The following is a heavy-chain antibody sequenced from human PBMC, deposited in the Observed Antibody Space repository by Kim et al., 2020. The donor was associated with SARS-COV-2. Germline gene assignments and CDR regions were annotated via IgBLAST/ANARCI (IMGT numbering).Heavy chain of an antibody. V-gene: IGHV1-58*01. CDR1: GFTFTSSA. CDR3: AAGHYCSSTSCYVYYYAMDV. Sequence: SVKVSCKASGFTFTSSAVQWVRQARGQRLEWIGWIVVGSGNTNYAQKFQERVTITRDMSTSTAYMELSSLRSEDTAVYYCAAGHYCSSTSCYVYYYAMDVWGQGTTVTVSS. CDR2: IVVGSGNT. D-gene: IGHD2-2*01. J-gene: IGHJ6*02.